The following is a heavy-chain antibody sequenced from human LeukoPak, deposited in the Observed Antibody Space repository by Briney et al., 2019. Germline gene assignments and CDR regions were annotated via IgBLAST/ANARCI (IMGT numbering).Heavy chain of an antibody. D-gene: IGHD3-22*01. CDR1: GGSISSGDYY. CDR3: ARRGYYDSNGHPSGAFDI. V-gene: IGHV4-30-4*08. J-gene: IGHJ3*02. CDR2: IYYSGST. Sequence: SETLSLTCTVSGGSISSGDYYWSWIRQPPGKGLEWIGYIYYSGSTYYNPSLKSRVTISVDTSKNQFSLKLSSVTAADTAVYYCARRGYYDSNGHPSGAFDIWGQGTMVTVSS.